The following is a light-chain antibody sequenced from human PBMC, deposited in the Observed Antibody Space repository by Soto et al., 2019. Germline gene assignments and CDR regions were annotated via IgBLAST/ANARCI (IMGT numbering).Light chain of an antibody. Sequence: VLTQPPSVSATPGQKVTISCSGSSSNIGGNSVSWYQQLPGTAPKLLIYDDNKRPSGIPDRFSGSKSGTSATLGITGFQTGDEADYYCGSWDSSLSAYVFGTGTKVTVL. J-gene: IGLJ1*01. CDR3: GSWDSSLSAYV. CDR1: SSNIGGNS. CDR2: DDN. V-gene: IGLV1-51*01.